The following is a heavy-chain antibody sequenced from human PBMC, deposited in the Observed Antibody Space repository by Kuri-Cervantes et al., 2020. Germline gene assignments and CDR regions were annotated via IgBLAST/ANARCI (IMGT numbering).Heavy chain of an antibody. Sequence: ETLSLTCAASGFTFSSYAMSWVRQAPGKGLEWVSAISGSGGSTYYADSVKGRFTISRDNPKNTLYLQMNSLRAEDTAVYYCAKDRRIMITFGGDDYWGQGTLVTVSS. CDR2: ISGSGGST. D-gene: IGHD3-16*01. CDR1: GFTFSSYA. J-gene: IGHJ4*02. CDR3: AKDRRIMITFGGDDY. V-gene: IGHV3-23*01.